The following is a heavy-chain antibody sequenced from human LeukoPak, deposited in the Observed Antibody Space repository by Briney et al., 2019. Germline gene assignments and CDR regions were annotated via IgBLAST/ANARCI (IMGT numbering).Heavy chain of an antibody. CDR2: IIPILGIA. CDR1: GGTFSSYT. D-gene: IGHD6-19*01. CDR3: ARQAVAGGPFDY. J-gene: IGHJ4*02. V-gene: IGHV1-69*02. Sequence: GASVKVSCKASGGTFSSYTISWVRQAPGQGLEWMGRIIPILGIANYAQKFQGRVTMTADKSTSTAYMELSSLRSEDTAVYYCARQAVAGGPFDYWGQGTLVTVSS.